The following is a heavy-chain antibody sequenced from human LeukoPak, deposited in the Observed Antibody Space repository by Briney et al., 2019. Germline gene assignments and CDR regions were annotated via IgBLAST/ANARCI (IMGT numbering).Heavy chain of an antibody. V-gene: IGHV4-38-2*01. CDR2: IYHSGST. CDR1: GYSISSGYY. CDR3: ARHGTKYYDILTGYYNAFDI. Sequence: SETLSLTCAVSGYSISSGYYWGWIQQPPGKGLEWIGSIYHSGSTYYNPSLKSRVTISVDTSKNQFSLKLSSVTAADTAVYYCARHGTKYYDILTGYYNAFDIWGQGTMVTVSS. D-gene: IGHD3-9*01. J-gene: IGHJ3*02.